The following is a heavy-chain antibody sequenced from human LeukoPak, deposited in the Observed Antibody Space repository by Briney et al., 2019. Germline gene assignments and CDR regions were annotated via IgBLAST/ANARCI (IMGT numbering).Heavy chain of an antibody. Sequence: GGSLRLSCAASGFTFSIYGMHWVRQAPGKGLEWVAVISYDGSNKYYADSVKGRFTISRDNSKNTLYLQMNSLRAEDTAVYYCAKAPNLDYYYYGMDVWGQGTTVTVSS. V-gene: IGHV3-30*18. CDR3: AKAPNLDYYYYGMDV. J-gene: IGHJ6*02. CDR1: GFTFSIYG. CDR2: ISYDGSNK.